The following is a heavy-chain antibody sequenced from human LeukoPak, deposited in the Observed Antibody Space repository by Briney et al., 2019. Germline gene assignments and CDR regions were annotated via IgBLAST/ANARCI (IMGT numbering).Heavy chain of an antibody. CDR1: GGSISSYY. D-gene: IGHD3-16*02. J-gene: IGHJ4*02. CDR2: IYYSGST. V-gene: IGHV4-59*01. CDR3: ARVSYDYVWGSYRYGYYFDY. Sequence: SETLSLTCTVSGGSISSYYWSWIRQPPGKGLEWIGYIYYSGSTNYNPSLKSRVTISVDTSKNQFSLKLSSATAADTAVYYCARVSYDYVWGSYRYGYYFDYWGQGTLVTVSS.